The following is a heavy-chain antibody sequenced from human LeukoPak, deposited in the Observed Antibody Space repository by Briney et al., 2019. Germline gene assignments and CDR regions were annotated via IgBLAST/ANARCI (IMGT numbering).Heavy chain of an antibody. J-gene: IGHJ4*02. V-gene: IGHV1-24*01. CDR2: FDPEDGET. Sequence: GASVKVSCKVSGYTLTELSMHWVRQAPGKGLEWMGGFDPEDGETIYAQKFQGRVTMTEDTSTDTAYMELSSLRSEDTAVYYCATEDLNYDSSGYHGYRGQGTLVTVSS. CDR1: GYTLTELS. D-gene: IGHD3-22*01. CDR3: ATEDLNYDSSGYHGY.